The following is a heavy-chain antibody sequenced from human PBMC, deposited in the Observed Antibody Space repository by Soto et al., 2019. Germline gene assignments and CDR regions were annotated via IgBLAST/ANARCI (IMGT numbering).Heavy chain of an antibody. D-gene: IGHD5-12*01. CDR2: IYYSGNT. J-gene: IGHJ6*02. CDR3: ARERRDGYNWNYYGMDV. Sequence: PSETLSLTCSVSGGSISSGYYYWSWIRQPPGKGLEWIGNIYYSGNTYYNPSLKSRLIISIDTSKNQFSLKLSSVTAADTAVYYCARERRDGYNWNYYGMDVWGQGTTVTVSS. CDR1: GGSISSGYYY. V-gene: IGHV4-30-4*01.